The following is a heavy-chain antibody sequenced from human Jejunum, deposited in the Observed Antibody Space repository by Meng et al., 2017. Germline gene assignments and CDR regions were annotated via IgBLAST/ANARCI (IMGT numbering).Heavy chain of an antibody. Sequence: SETLSLTCTVSGGSIRSYYWSWVRQPPGKGLEWIGYIDYSGSTNYNPSLKSRVAISVDMSKNQFLLKLRSVTAADTAVYYCERVKYDLGARYYFYGMDVWGQGTTDTVSS. CDR2: IDYSGST. CDR3: ERVKYDLGARYYFYGMDV. D-gene: IGHD3-16*01. V-gene: IGHV4-59*01. CDR1: GGSIRSYY. J-gene: IGHJ6*02.